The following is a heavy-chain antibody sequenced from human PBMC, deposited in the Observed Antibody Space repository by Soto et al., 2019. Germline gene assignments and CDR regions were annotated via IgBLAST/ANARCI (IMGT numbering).Heavy chain of an antibody. CDR3: ARDRASGSYPYFDY. J-gene: IGHJ4*02. Sequence: SVKVSCKASGGTFSSYAISWVRQAPGQGLEWMGGIIPIFGTANCAQKFQGRVTITADESTSTAYMELSSLRSEDTAVYYCARDRASGSYPYFDYWGQGTLVTVSS. CDR1: GGTFSSYA. V-gene: IGHV1-69*13. CDR2: IIPIFGTA. D-gene: IGHD1-26*01.